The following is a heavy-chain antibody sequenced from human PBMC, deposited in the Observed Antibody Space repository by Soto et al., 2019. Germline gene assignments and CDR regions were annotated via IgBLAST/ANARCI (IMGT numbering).Heavy chain of an antibody. Sequence: QVQLQESGPGLVKPSETLSLTCTVSGGSVNSGSYYWSWIRQPPGKGLEWIGNIYYSGSTIYNPSREGRVTISVDTSKSRFALKLTSVTAADTAVYYCAREQRSIVSPWFDPWGQGTLVTVSS. V-gene: IGHV4-61*01. D-gene: IGHD2-15*01. CDR2: IYYSGST. J-gene: IGHJ5*02. CDR1: GGSVNSGSYY. CDR3: AREQRSIVSPWFDP.